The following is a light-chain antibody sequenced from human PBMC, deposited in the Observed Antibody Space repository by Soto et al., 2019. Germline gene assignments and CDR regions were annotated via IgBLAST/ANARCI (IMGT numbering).Light chain of an antibody. V-gene: IGKV3-15*01. CDR2: GAS. J-gene: IGKJ2*01. CDR1: QSVSSN. CDR3: QQYNIWPYT. Sequence: EIVMTQSPATLSVSPGERATLSCRASQSVSSNLAWYQQKPGQAPRLLIYGASTRATGIPARFSGSGSGTEFTLTISRLQSEDFALYYCQQYNIWPYTFGQGTKLEIK.